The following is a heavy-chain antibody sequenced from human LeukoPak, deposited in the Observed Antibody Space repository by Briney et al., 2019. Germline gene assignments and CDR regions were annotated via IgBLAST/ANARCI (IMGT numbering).Heavy chain of an antibody. CDR1: GLTVSTNS. CDR3: ARALKSDSDSANEYYEYFHH. Sequence: GGSLRLSCAASGLTVSTNSMSWVRQAPGKGLEWVSVIYDGGSTYHTDSVKGRFSISRDNSKNTVYLQMNRLRAEDTAVYYCARALKSDSDSANEYYEYFHHWGQGTLVTVSS. D-gene: IGHD3-22*01. J-gene: IGHJ1*01. CDR2: IYDGGST. V-gene: IGHV3-66*01.